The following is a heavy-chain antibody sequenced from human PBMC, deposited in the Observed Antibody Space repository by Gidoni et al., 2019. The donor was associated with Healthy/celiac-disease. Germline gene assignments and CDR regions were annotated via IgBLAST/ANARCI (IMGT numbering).Heavy chain of an antibody. Sequence: QLQLQLSGPGLVKPSDTLSLTCTVSGGSISSSSYYWGWIRQPPGKGLEWIGSIYYSGSTYYNPSLKSRVTISVETSKKQFSLKLSSVNAADTAVYYCARQGGSGWYYFDYWGQGTLVTVSS. CDR1: GGSISSSSYY. D-gene: IGHD6-19*01. CDR2: IYYSGST. CDR3: ARQGGSGWYYFDY. J-gene: IGHJ4*02. V-gene: IGHV4-39*01.